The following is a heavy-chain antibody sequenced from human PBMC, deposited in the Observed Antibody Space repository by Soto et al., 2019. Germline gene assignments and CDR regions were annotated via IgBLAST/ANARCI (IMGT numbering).Heavy chain of an antibody. CDR3: ARDGPSSYFDY. J-gene: IGHJ4*02. V-gene: IGHV4-59*01. CDR2: IYYSGST. Sequence: TSETLSLTCTVSGGSISSYYWSWIRQPPGKGLEWIGYIYYSGSTNYNPSLKSRVTISVDTSKNQFSLKLSSVTAADTAVYYCARDGPSSYFDYWGQGTLVTVSS. CDR1: GGSISSYY.